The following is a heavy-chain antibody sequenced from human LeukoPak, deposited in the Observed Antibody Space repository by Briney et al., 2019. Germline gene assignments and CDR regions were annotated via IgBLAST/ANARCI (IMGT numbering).Heavy chain of an antibody. D-gene: IGHD3-22*01. Sequence: SQTLSLTFAISGDSVSSNSAAWNWIRQSPSRGLEWLGRTYYRSKWYNDYAISVKSRITINPDTSKNQFSLQLNSVTPEDTAVYYCAREEYYYDSSGYYYVGTDYWGQGTLVTVSS. CDR1: GDSVSSNSAA. CDR2: TYYRSKWYN. V-gene: IGHV6-1*01. J-gene: IGHJ4*02. CDR3: AREEYYYDSSGYYYVGTDY.